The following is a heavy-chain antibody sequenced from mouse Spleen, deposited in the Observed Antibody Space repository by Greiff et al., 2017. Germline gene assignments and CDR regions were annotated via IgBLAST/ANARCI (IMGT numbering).Heavy chain of an antibody. CDR2: INPNNGGT. J-gene: IGHJ3*01. CDR3: ARYGLGGNPWFAY. Sequence: VQLQQSGPELVKPGASVKISCKASGYTFTDYYMNWVKQSHGKSLEWIGDINPNNGGTSYNQKFKGKATLTVDKSSSTAYMELRSLTSEDSAVYYCARYGLGGNPWFAYWGQGTLVTVSA. V-gene: IGHV1-26*01. CDR1: GYTFTDYY. D-gene: IGHD2-1*01.